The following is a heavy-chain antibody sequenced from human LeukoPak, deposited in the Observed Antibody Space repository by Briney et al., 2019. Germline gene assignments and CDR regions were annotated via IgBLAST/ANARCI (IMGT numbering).Heavy chain of an antibody. V-gene: IGHV3-23*01. J-gene: IGHJ4*02. D-gene: IGHD3-22*01. CDR1: GFTFSSYA. CDR2: ISGSGGST. Sequence: GGSLRLSCAAPGFTFSSYAMSWVRQAPGKGLEWVSAISGSGGSTYYADSVKGRLTISRDNSKNTLYLQMNSLRAEDTAVYYCAKDLPSRWLPDYWGQGTLVTVSS. CDR3: AKDLPSRWLPDY.